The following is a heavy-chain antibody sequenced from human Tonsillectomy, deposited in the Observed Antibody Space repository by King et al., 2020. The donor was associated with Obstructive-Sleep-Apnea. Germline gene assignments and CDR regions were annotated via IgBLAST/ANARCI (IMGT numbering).Heavy chain of an antibody. Sequence: QLVQSVAEVKKPGSSVKVSCKASGGTFSSYAISWVRQAPGQGLEWMGGIIPIFGTANYAQKFQGRVTITADESTSTAYMELSSLRSEDTAVYYCARERERGDRRDGYKGYYYYYGMDVWGQGTTVTVSS. J-gene: IGHJ6*02. CDR1: GGTFSSYA. D-gene: IGHD5-24*01. CDR2: IIPIFGTA. V-gene: IGHV1-69*01. CDR3: ARERERGDRRDGYKGYYYYYGMDV.